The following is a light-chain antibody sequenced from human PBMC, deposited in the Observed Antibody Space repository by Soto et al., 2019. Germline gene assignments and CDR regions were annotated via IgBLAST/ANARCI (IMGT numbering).Light chain of an antibody. CDR1: QSVSSSY. J-gene: IGKJ5*01. V-gene: IGKV3-20*01. Sequence: EIVLTQSPGTLSLSPGERATLSCRGSQSVSSSYLVWHQQKPGQAPRLXIYGASSRATGIPDRFSGSGSGTDCTRTISRLEPEDFAVYYCQQYGSSTITFGQGTRLEI. CDR2: GAS. CDR3: QQYGSSTIT.